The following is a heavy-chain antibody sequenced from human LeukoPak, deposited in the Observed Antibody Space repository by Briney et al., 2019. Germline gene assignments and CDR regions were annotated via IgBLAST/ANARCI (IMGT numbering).Heavy chain of an antibody. J-gene: IGHJ4*02. CDR3: ARDGNRPYGYFDY. CDR1: GGSISSGGYY. Sequence: TLSLTCTVSGGSISSGGYYWSWIRQHPGKGLEWIGYIYYSGSTYYNPSLKSRVTISVDTSKNQFSLKLSSVTAADTAVYYCARDGNRPYGYFDYWDQGTLVTVSS. D-gene: IGHD1-14*01. V-gene: IGHV4-31*03. CDR2: IYYSGST.